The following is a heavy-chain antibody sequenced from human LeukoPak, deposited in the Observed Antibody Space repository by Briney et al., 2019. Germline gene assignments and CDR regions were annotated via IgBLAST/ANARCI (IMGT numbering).Heavy chain of an antibody. J-gene: IGHJ3*02. D-gene: IGHD3-9*01. Sequence: SETLSLTCTVSGGSISSSSYYWGWIRQPPGKGLEWIGSIYYSGSAYYNPSLKSRVTISVDTSKNQLSLKLSSVTAADTAVYYCARGDYDILTSTKDAFDIWGQGTMVTVSS. CDR3: ARGDYDILTSTKDAFDI. CDR2: IYYSGSA. CDR1: GGSISSSSYY. V-gene: IGHV4-39*01.